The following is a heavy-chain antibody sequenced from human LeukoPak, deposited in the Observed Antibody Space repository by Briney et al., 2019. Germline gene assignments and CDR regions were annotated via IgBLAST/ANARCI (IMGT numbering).Heavy chain of an antibody. V-gene: IGHV4-34*01. J-gene: IGHJ6*03. D-gene: IGHD3-10*01. Sequence: SETLSLTCVVYVGSFSGYYWSWIRQPPGKGLEWIGEINHSGSTNYNSSLKSRVTISVDTSKNQFSLKLSSVTAADTAVYYCARGYYGSGSHCCHMDVWGKGTTITVS. CDR2: INHSGST. CDR3: ARGYYGSGSHCCHMDV. CDR1: VGSFSGYY.